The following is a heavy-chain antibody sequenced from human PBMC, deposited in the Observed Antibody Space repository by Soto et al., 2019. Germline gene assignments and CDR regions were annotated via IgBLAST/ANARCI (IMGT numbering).Heavy chain of an antibody. D-gene: IGHD1-26*01. J-gene: IGHJ3*02. CDR2: IWYDGSNK. CDR3: AREEALHGSYRAFDI. CDR1: GFTFSSYG. V-gene: IGHV3-33*01. Sequence: SGGSLRLSCAASGFTFSSYGMHWVRQAPGKGLEWVAVIWYDGSNKYYADSVKGRFTISRDNSKNTLYLQMNSLRAEDTAVYYCAREEALHGSYRAFDIWGQGTMVTVSS.